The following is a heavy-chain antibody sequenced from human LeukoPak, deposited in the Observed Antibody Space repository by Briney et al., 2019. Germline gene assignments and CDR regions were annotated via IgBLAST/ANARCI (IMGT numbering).Heavy chain of an antibody. D-gene: IGHD2-15*01. V-gene: IGHV3-48*01. CDR2: ISESSDTI. CDR3: ARVLRYCSGGNCYSGGLGYMDV. Sequence: GGSLRLSCAASGFTFNTYSMNWVRQAPGKGLEWISYISESSDTIYYADSVKGRFTISRDNAKNSLYLQMSSLRAEDTAVYYCARVLRYCSGGNCYSGGLGYMDVWGKGTTVTISS. J-gene: IGHJ6*03. CDR1: GFTFNTYS.